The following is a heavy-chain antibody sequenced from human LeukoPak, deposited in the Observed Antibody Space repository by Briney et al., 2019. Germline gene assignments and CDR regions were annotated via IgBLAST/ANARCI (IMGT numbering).Heavy chain of an antibody. CDR1: GGSISSSSYY. D-gene: IGHD3-10*01. J-gene: IGHJ6*03. CDR3: XXXXXXXXPSGYYYYYMDV. CDR2: IYYSGST. V-gene: IGHV4-39*01. Sequence: SETLSLTCTVSGGSISSSSYYWGWIRQPPGKGLEWIGSIYYSGSTYYNPSLKSRVTISVDTSKNQFSLKLSSVTAADTAVYYXXXXXXXXXPSGYYYYYMDVWGKGTTVTISS.